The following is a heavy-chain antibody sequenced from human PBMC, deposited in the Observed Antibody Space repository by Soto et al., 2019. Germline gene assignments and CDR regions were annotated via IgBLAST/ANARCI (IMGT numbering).Heavy chain of an antibody. J-gene: IGHJ6*02. D-gene: IGHD3-3*01. V-gene: IGHV4-39*07. CDR3: ARTMSTISPYGMDV. Sequence: SETLSLTCTVSGGSVSSGSYYWSWVRQPPGKGLEWIGEIYHSGSTNYNPSLKSRVTISVDKSKNQFSLKLSSVTAADTAVYYCARTMSTISPYGMDVWGQGTTVTVSS. CDR1: GGSVSSGSYY. CDR2: IYHSGST.